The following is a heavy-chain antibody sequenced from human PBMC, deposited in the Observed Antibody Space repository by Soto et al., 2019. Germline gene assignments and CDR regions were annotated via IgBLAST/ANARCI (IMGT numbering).Heavy chain of an antibody. D-gene: IGHD5-12*01. CDR3: SRAHSSYDPRGMDV. J-gene: IGHJ6*02. CDR1: GGSVISGSYY. Sequence: QVQLQESGPGLVKPSETLSLTCTVSGGSVISGSYYWSWIRQPPGKGLEWVGRISDTGSGDYNPYQKSRVTISVHTYNRQMPQRLNTVPAADTAVHYCSRAHSSYDPRGMDVWGQGTTVSGSS. V-gene: IGHV4-61*01. CDR2: ISDTGSG.